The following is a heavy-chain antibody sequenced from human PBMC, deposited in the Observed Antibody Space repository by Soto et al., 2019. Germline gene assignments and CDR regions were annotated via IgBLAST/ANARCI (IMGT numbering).Heavy chain of an antibody. J-gene: IGHJ3*02. D-gene: IGHD3-22*01. CDR1: GFTFSSYS. Sequence: GGSLRLSCAASGFTFSSYSMNWVRQAPGKGLEWVSSISSSSSYIYYADSVKGRFTISRDNAKNSLYLQMNSLRAEDTVVYYCASALPNHGSVSSGLSPDAFDIWGQGTLVTVSS. CDR2: ISSSSSYI. V-gene: IGHV3-21*01. CDR3: ASALPNHGSVSSGLSPDAFDI.